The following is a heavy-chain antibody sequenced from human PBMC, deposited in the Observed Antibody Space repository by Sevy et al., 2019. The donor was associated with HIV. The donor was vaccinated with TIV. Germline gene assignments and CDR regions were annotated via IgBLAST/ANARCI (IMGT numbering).Heavy chain of an antibody. V-gene: IGHV3-30*02. CDR3: VKEGGGGGGDH. CDR2: IQYDGSNK. Sequence: GGSLRLSCAASGFSFRSYGMHWVRQAPGKGLEWMSYIQYDGSNKDYADSVKGRFTISRDNSKNTLYLQMNRLRVEDTAVFYGVKEGGGGGGDHWGQGTLVTVSS. CDR1: GFSFRSYG. J-gene: IGHJ4*02. D-gene: IGHD3-16*01.